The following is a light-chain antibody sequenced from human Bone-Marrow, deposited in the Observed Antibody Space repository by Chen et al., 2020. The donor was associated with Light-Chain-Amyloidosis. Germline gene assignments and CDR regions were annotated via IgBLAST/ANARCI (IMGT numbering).Light chain of an antibody. V-gene: IGLV6-57*01. CDR2: EDD. J-gene: IGLJ3*02. Sequence: NFMLTQPHSVSESPGKTVIISCTRSSGSIATNYVQWYQQRPGSSPTTVIYEDDQRPSGVPDRFSGSMYGSPDSASLTVAGLKAEDEDDSVCQAYRGSSQGVYGRGAKLAVL. CDR3: QAYRGSSQGV. CDR1: SGSIATNY.